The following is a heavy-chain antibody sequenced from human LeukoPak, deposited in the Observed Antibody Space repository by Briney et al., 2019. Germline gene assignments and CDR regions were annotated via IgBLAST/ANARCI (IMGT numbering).Heavy chain of an antibody. CDR3: ASQYDSSGYVSVY. V-gene: IGHV3-7*01. Sequence: GGSLRLSCAVSGIAFSSYWMTWVHQAPGKGLEWVANIKQDGSEKYYVDSVRGRFTISRDNAKNSLYLQMNSLRAEDTAVYYCASQYDSSGYVSVYWGQGTLVTVSS. J-gene: IGHJ4*02. CDR1: GIAFSSYW. D-gene: IGHD3-22*01. CDR2: IKQDGSEK.